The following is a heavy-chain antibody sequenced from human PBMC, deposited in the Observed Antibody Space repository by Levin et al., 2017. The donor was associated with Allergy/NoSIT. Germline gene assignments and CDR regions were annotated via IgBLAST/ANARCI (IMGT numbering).Heavy chain of an antibody. CDR1: GDSVSSNSAA. J-gene: IGHJ4*02. CDR3: VRLHCSGATCSLDY. D-gene: IGHD2-15*01. Sequence: SETLSLTCAISGDSVSSNSAAWNWIRQSPSRGLEWLGRTYYRSKWYNDYAVSVKSRITINPDTSKNQFSLQLNSVTPEDTAVYYCVRLHCSGATCSLDYWGQGTLVTVSS. V-gene: IGHV6-1*01. CDR2: TYYRSKWYN.